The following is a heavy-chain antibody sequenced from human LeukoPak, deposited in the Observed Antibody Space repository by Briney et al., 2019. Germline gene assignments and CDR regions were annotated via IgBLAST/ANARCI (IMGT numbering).Heavy chain of an antibody. CDR3: ARDFDY. Sequence: GGSLRLSCAASGFTFSNYAMNWIRQTPTKGLEWLAAISTDGNNQNYADSVKGRFTVSRDNSKNTLYLQVSSLTVDDTAVYYCARDFDYWGQGTLVTVSS. CDR1: GFTFSNYA. V-gene: IGHV3-30*04. CDR2: ISTDGNNQ. J-gene: IGHJ4*02.